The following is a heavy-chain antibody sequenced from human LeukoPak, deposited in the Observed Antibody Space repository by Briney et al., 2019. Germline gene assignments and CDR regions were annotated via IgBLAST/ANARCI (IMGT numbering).Heavy chain of an antibody. CDR3: ATCGGGIAAAGSLDY. V-gene: IGHV4-34*01. D-gene: IGHD6-13*01. CDR2: INHSGST. CDR1: GGSFSGYY. Sequence: SETLSLTCAVYGGSFSGYYWSWIRQPPGKGLEWIGEINHSGSTNYNPSLKSRVTISADTSKNQFSLKLSSVTAAVTAVYYCATCGGGIAAAGSLDYWGQGTLVTVSS. J-gene: IGHJ4*02.